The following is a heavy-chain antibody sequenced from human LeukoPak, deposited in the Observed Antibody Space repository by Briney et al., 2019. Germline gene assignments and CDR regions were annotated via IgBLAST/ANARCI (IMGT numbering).Heavy chain of an antibody. D-gene: IGHD2-15*01. CDR3: ARGAPVGGSIDY. J-gene: IGHJ4*02. V-gene: IGHV4-30-2*01. Sequence: SETLSLTCAVSGGSISSGGYSWSWIRQLPGKGLEWIGYIYHSGSTYYNPSLKSRVTISVDRSKNQFSLKLSSVTAADTAVYYCARGAPVGGSIDYWGQGTLVTVSS. CDR2: IYHSGST. CDR1: GGSISSGGYS.